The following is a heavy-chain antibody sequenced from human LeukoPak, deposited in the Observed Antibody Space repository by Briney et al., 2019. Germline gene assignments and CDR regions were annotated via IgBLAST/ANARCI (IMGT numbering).Heavy chain of an antibody. Sequence: GGSLRLSCAASGFTSSNYDMSWVRQAPGKGLEWVSGISATGGSTYYADSVKGRFTISRDNSKNTLYLQVNSLRTEDTAVYYCAKTRSGVNSNFGYWGQGTLVTVSS. CDR2: ISATGGST. CDR3: AKTRSGVNSNFGY. D-gene: IGHD3-10*01. CDR1: GFTSSNYD. V-gene: IGHV3-23*01. J-gene: IGHJ4*02.